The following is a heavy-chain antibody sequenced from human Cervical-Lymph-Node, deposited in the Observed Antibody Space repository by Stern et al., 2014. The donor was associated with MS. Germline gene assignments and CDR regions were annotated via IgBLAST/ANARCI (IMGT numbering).Heavy chain of an antibody. V-gene: IGHV3-21*01. CDR3: ARGIAARPNWFDP. J-gene: IGHJ5*02. CDR2: ISSSSSYI. Sequence: QLVQSGGGLVKPGGSLRLSCAASGFTFSSYSMNWVRQAPGKGLEWVSSISSSSSYIYYADSVKGRFTISRDNAKNSLYLQMNSLRAEDTAVYYCARGIAARPNWFDPWGQGTLVTVSS. CDR1: GFTFSSYS. D-gene: IGHD6-6*01.